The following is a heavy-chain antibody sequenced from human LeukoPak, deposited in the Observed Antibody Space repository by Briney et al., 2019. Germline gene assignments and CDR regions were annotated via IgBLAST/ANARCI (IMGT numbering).Heavy chain of an antibody. Sequence: GGSLRLSCAASGFTFSSYAMTWVRQAPGRGLEWVSHITGSGASTYYADSVKGRFTISRDNSNNSLYLQMNSLRADDTAVYYCARPHYDILTGYMYYFDYWGQGTLVTVSS. CDR1: GFTFSSYA. CDR2: ITGSGAST. J-gene: IGHJ4*02. CDR3: ARPHYDILTGYMYYFDY. D-gene: IGHD3-9*01. V-gene: IGHV3-23*01.